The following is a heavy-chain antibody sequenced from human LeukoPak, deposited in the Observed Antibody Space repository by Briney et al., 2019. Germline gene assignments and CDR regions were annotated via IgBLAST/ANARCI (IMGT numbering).Heavy chain of an antibody. D-gene: IGHD6-19*01. CDR2: FYHGGST. J-gene: IGHJ4*02. V-gene: IGHV4-38-2*02. Sequence: SETLSLTCTVSGYSISTGYYWDWIRQPPGKGLEWIGTFYHGGSTYYNPSLKSRVTISVDTSKNQFSLNLTSVTAADTAVYYCARVPYSSGWYVYYFDYWGQGTLVTVSS. CDR3: ARVPYSSGWYVYYFDY. CDR1: GYSISTGYY.